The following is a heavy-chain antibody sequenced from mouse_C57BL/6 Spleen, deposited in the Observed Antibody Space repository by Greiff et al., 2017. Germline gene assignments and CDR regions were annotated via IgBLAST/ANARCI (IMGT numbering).Heavy chain of an antibody. CDR3: AKGLPRSSWFAY. Sequence: QVQLQQSGPELVKPGASVKISCKASGYAFSSSWMNWVKQRPGKGLEWIGRNYPGDGDTNYNGKFKGKATLTADKSSSTAYMQLSSLTSEDSAVYFCAKGLPRSSWFAYWGQGTLVTVSA. D-gene: IGHD3-1*01. CDR1: GYAFSSSW. V-gene: IGHV1-82*01. J-gene: IGHJ3*01. CDR2: NYPGDGDT.